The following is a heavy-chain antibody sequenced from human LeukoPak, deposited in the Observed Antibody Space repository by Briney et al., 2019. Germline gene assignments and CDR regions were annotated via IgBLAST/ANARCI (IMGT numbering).Heavy chain of an antibody. CDR1: GGTFSSYA. V-gene: IGHV1-69*13. CDR3: ARDYSGFKN. Sequence: ASVKVSCKASGGTFSSYAISWVQQAPGQGLEWMGGIIPIFGTANYAQKFQGRVTITADESTSTAYMELSSLRSEDTAVYYCARDYSGFKNWGQGTLVTVSS. D-gene: IGHD6-19*01. J-gene: IGHJ4*02. CDR2: IIPIFGTA.